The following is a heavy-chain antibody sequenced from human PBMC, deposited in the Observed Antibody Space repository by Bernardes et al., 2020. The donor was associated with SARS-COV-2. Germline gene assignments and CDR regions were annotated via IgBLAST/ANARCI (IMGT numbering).Heavy chain of an antibody. D-gene: IGHD5-12*01. Sequence: GGSLRLSCAASGFTFDDYAMHWVRQAPGKGLEWVSGISWNSGSIGYADSVKGRFTISRDNAKNSLYLQMNSLRAEDTALYYCAKDSGDGYNFIPHFDYWGQGTLVTVSS. J-gene: IGHJ4*02. V-gene: IGHV3-9*01. CDR3: AKDSGDGYNFIPHFDY. CDR1: GFTFDDYA. CDR2: ISWNSGSI.